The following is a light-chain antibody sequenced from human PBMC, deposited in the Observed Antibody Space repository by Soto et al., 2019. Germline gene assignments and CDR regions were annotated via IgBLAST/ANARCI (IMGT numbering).Light chain of an antibody. J-gene: IGKJ5*01. CDR3: QQYENLPT. CDR2: DAS. V-gene: IGKV3-20*01. Sequence: EIVLPQSPGTLSLSPGERATLSCRASQSVSSSYLAWYQQKPGQAPRLLIYDASNRATGIPARFSGSGSGTDFTFTISRLQPEDIATYYCQQYENLPTFGQGTRLEI. CDR1: QSVSSSY.